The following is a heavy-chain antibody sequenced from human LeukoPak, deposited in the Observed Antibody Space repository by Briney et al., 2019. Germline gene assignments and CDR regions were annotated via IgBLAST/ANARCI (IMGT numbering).Heavy chain of an antibody. V-gene: IGHV1-18*01. D-gene: IGHD2-8*01. CDR2: INVNT. CDR3: ARAPRCNTNSCNSWFDA. J-gene: IGHJ5*02. Sequence: ASVKVSCTASGHSFTTYGITWVRQAPGQGLEWMGWINVNTKYAQKFQGRVTMTTDTSTSTAYMELRSLRSDDTAVYYCARAPRCNTNSCNSWFDAWGQGTLVTVSS. CDR1: GHSFTTYG.